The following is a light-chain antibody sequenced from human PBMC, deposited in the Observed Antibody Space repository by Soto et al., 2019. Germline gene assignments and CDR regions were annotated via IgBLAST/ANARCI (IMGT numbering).Light chain of an antibody. CDR3: QQRGNWPPT. CDR2: DAS. Sequence: IVLTQSPATLSLSPGERATLSCRASQSVSTYLAWYQQKPGQAPSLLIYDASNRATGIPARFSGSGSRTAFTLTISSLEPEDFAVYYCQQRGNWPPTFGPGTKVDIK. CDR1: QSVSTY. V-gene: IGKV3-11*01. J-gene: IGKJ3*01.